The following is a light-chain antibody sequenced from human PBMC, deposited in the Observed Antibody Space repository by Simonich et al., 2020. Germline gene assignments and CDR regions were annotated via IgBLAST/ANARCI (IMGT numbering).Light chain of an antibody. Sequence: QSDLTLPASVSGSPGQAFTLSCTGTSMDVVGYNSFSWYQQHPGKAPKLKIYDVSKRPPGVSKRFSGSKSGNTASLTISGLQAEDEADYYCSSYTSSSTSVFGGGTKLTVL. CDR1: SMDVVGYNS. J-gene: IGLJ2*01. V-gene: IGLV2-14*01. CDR3: SSYTSSSTSV. CDR2: DVS.